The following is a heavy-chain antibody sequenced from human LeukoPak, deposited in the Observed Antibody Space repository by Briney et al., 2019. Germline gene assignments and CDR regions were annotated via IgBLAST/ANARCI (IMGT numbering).Heavy chain of an antibody. J-gene: IGHJ4*02. CDR2: ISPSGGST. V-gene: IGHV1-46*01. Sequence: ASVKVSCKAFGYTFTSNYMHWVRQAPGQGPEWMGVISPSGGSTTYAQKFQGRVTLTRDMSTSTDYLELSSLRSEDTAVYYCAKTQSYSYAYDFWGQGTLVTVSS. CDR3: AKTQSYSYAYDF. D-gene: IGHD5-18*01. CDR1: GYTFTSNY.